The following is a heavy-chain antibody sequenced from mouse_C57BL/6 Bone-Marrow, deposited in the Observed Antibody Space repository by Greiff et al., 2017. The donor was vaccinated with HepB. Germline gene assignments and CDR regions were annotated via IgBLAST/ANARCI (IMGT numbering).Heavy chain of an antibody. Sequence: EVQLVESGGGLVQPGGSLKLSCAASGFTFSDYYMYWVRQTPEKRLEWVAYISNGGGSTYYPDTVKGRFTISSDNAKNTLYLQMSRLKSEDTAMYYCARHDDGYYPAWFAYWGQGTLVTVSA. D-gene: IGHD2-3*01. V-gene: IGHV5-12*01. J-gene: IGHJ3*01. CDR2: ISNGGGST. CDR1: GFTFSDYY. CDR3: ARHDDGYYPAWFAY.